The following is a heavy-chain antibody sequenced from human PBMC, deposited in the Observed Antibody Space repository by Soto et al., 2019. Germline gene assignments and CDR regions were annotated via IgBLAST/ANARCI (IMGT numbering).Heavy chain of an antibody. D-gene: IGHD6-25*01. CDR3: ARKAAISVFDY. CDR1: GYTFSIYG. J-gene: IGHJ4*02. CDR2: ISPYNGDT. V-gene: IGHV1-18*01. Sequence: QVQLVQSGAEVKKPGASVKVSCKASGYTFSIYGISWVRQAPGQGLEWMGWISPYNGDTNYAQKLQGRVTMTTDTSTTTAYMVLRSLRSDDTAVYYCARKAAISVFDYWGQGTLVTVSS.